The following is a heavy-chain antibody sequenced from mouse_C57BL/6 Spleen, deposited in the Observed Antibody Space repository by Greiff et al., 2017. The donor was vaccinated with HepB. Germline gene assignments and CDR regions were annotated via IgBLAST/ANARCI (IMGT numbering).Heavy chain of an antibody. CDR1: GYTFTSYW. Sequence: VQLQQSGAELAKPGASMKLSCKASGYTFTSYWMHWVKQRPGQGLEWIGYINPSSGYTKYNQKFKDKATLTADKSSSTAYMQLSSLTYEDAAVYYCARDYSGITTVGGYWGQGTTLTVSS. CDR3: ARDYSGITTVGGY. V-gene: IGHV1-7*01. J-gene: IGHJ2*01. D-gene: IGHD1-1*01. CDR2: INPSSGYT.